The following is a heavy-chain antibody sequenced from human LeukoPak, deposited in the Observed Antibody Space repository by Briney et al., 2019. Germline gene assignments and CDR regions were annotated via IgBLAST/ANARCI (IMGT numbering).Heavy chain of an antibody. CDR1: GFTFSSYG. D-gene: IGHD3-10*02. V-gene: IGHV3-30*18. Sequence: GGSLRLSCAASGFTFSSYGMHWVRQAPGKGLEWVAVISYDGSNKYYADSVKGRFTISRDNSKNTLYLQMNSLRAEDTAVYYCAKDVRGVTHYQTDFDYWGQGTLVTVSS. J-gene: IGHJ4*02. CDR3: AKDVRGVTHYQTDFDY. CDR2: ISYDGSNK.